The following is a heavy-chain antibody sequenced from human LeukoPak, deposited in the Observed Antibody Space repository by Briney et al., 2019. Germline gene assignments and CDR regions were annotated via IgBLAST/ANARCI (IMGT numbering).Heavy chain of an antibody. CDR3: ARYLSNAFDI. J-gene: IGHJ3*02. D-gene: IGHD3-16*02. V-gene: IGHV3-7*04. Sequence: GGSLRLSCAASGFTFSSYWMSWVRQAPGKGLEWVANIKQDGCEKYFVDSVKGRFTISRDNAKKSLYLQMNSLRAEDTAVYYCARYLSNAFDIWGQGTMVTVSS. CDR1: GFTFSSYW. CDR2: IKQDGCEK.